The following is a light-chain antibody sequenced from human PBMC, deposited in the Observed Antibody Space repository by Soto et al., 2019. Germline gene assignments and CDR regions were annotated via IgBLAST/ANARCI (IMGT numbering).Light chain of an antibody. CDR1: SSNIGSNY. CDR3: TAWDDSLSVVV. V-gene: IGLV1-47*01. J-gene: IGLJ2*01. CDR2: RTN. Sequence: QSVLTQPPSASGTPGQRVTISCSGSSSNIGSNYVYWYQQLPGTAPKLLIYRTNQRPSGVPDRFSGSKSGTSASLAISGLRSEDEADYYCTAWDDSLSVVVFGGGTKLTVL.